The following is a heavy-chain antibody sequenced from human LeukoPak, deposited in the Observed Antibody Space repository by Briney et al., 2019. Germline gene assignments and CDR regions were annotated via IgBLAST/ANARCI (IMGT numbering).Heavy chain of an antibody. CDR3: ARLFDS. Sequence: SETVSLTCTVSGGSISGSTYYWGWVRQPPGKGLESIGIIFYSGNTYYSPSLQSRVTMSADTSKNQFSLRLSSVTAADTALYYCARLFDSWGQGIQVTASS. J-gene: IGHJ4*02. V-gene: IGHV4-39*01. CDR2: IFYSGNT. CDR1: GGSISGSTYY.